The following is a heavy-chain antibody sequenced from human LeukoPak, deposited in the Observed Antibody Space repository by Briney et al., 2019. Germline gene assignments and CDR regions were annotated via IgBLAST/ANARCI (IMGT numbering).Heavy chain of an antibody. CDR3: ARGVVVAATVFYMDV. CDR2: IIPIFGTA. V-gene: IGHV1-69*13. CDR1: GGTFSSYA. Sequence: SVKVSCKSSGGTFSSYAISWVRQPPGQGLEWMGGIIPIFGTANYAQKFQSRVTITADESTSTAYMELSSLRSEDTAVYYCARGVVVAATVFYMDVWGKGTTVTISS. D-gene: IGHD2-15*01. J-gene: IGHJ6*03.